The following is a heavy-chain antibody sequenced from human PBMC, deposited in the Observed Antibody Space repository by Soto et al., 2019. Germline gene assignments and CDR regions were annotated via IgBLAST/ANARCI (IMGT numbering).Heavy chain of an antibody. Sequence: PSETMSLTCSVSNGSISGFYWTWIRQPPGKILEWIGYIHYSGRTDYNPSLTSRATMSVDTSKNQFSLNLKSITAADTAVYYCVRVGGGIGNPFAPWGRGTLVTVSS. CDR2: IHYSGRT. CDR1: NGSISGFY. D-gene: IGHD3-10*01. J-gene: IGHJ5*02. V-gene: IGHV4-59*12. CDR3: VRVGGGIGNPFAP.